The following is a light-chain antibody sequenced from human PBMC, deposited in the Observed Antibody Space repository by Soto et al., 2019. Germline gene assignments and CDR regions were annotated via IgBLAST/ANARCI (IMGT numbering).Light chain of an antibody. J-gene: IGKJ3*01. V-gene: IGKV3-20*01. CDR3: QQYGRSPPYT. CDR2: GAS. CDR1: PSVSSSY. Sequence: EIVLTQSPGTLYLSPGERATLSCRASPSVSSSYLAWYQQQPGQAPRLLIYGASSRATGIPDRFSGSGSGTDFTLTISRLEPEDFAVYYCQQYGRSPPYTFGPGTKVDIK.